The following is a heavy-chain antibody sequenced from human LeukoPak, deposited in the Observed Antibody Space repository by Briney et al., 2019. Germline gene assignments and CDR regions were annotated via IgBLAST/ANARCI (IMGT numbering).Heavy chain of an antibody. CDR1: GFTFSSYG. V-gene: IGHV3-30*03. CDR2: ISYDGSNK. Sequence: GGTLRLSCAASGFTFSSYGMHWVRQAPGKGLEWVAVISYDGSNKYYADSVKGRFTISRDNSKNTLYLQMSSLRPEDTAVYYCASGGYTSSWYVVDYWGQGTLVTVSS. CDR3: ASGGYTSSWYVVDY. D-gene: IGHD6-13*01. J-gene: IGHJ4*02.